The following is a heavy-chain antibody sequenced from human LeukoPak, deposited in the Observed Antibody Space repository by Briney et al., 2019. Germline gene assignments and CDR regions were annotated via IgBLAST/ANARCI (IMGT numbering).Heavy chain of an antibody. D-gene: IGHD2-15*01. CDR2: INHSGST. J-gene: IGHJ4*02. V-gene: IGHV4-34*01. CDR1: GGSFSGYY. CDR3: ARVHPGSGGSWGY. Sequence: SETLSLTCAVYGGSFSGYYWSWIRQPPGKGLEWIGEINHSGSTNYNPSLKSRVTISVDTSKNQFSLKLSSVTAADTAVHYCARVHPGSGGSWGYWGQGTLVTVSS.